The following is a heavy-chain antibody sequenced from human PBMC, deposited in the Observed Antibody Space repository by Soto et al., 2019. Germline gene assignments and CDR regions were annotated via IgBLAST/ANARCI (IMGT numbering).Heavy chain of an antibody. Sequence: GGSLRLSCAASGFTFSSYAMSWVRQAPGKGLEWVSAISGSGGSTYYADSVEGRFTISRDNSKNTLYLQMNSLRAEDTAVYYCAKDLKSSWYVFIFDYWGQGTLVTVSS. CDR1: GFTFSSYA. CDR2: ISGSGGST. J-gene: IGHJ4*02. D-gene: IGHD6-13*01. CDR3: AKDLKSSWYVFIFDY. V-gene: IGHV3-23*01.